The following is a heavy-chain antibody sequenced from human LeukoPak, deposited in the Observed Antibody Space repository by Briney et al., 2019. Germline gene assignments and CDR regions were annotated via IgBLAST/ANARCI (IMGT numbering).Heavy chain of an antibody. CDR3: AELGITMIGGV. CDR2: ISGSGGTT. V-gene: IGHV3-23*01. Sequence: PGGTLRLSCAASGFTFSSYGMSWVRQAPGKGLEWVSAISGSGGTTYYADSVKGRFTISRDDAKNSLYLQMNSLRAEDTAVYYCAELGITMIGGVWGKGTTVTISS. D-gene: IGHD3-10*02. J-gene: IGHJ6*04. CDR1: GFTFSSYG.